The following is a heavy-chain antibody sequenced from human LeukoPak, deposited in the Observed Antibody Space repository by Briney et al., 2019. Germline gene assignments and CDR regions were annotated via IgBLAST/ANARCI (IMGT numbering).Heavy chain of an antibody. D-gene: IGHD2-8*02. V-gene: IGHV1-2*06. CDR1: GYTFTGYY. J-gene: IGHJ4*02. Sequence: ASVKVSCKASGYTFTGYYLHWVRQAPGQGLEWMGRINPNSGGTNYAQKFQGRVTMTRDTSISTVYMELSRLRFDDTAVYYCARECVPGILVLGYWGQETLVTVSS. CDR2: INPNSGGT. CDR3: ARECVPGILVLGY.